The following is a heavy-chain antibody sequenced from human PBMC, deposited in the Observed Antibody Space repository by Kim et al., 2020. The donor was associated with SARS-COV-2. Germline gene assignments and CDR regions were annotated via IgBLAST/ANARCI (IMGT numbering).Heavy chain of an antibody. Sequence: ASVKVSCKASGYTFTSYGISWVRQAPGQGLEWMGWISAYNGNTNYAQKLQGRVTMTTDTSTSTAYMELRSLRSDDTAVYYCARWGAYDSSGYAFDIWGQGTMVTVSS. D-gene: IGHD3-22*01. V-gene: IGHV1-18*01. CDR3: ARWGAYDSSGYAFDI. CDR2: ISAYNGNT. CDR1: GYTFTSYG. J-gene: IGHJ3*02.